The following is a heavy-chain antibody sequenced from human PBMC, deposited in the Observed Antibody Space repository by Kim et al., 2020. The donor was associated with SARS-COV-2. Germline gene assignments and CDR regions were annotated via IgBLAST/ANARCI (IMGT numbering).Heavy chain of an antibody. J-gene: IGHJ4*02. V-gene: IGHV4-34*01. CDR2: T. CDR3: ARGRLNFDF. Sequence: TIYNPSLKGRVTMSLDTSTNEYFLKLTSVTAADTAIYYCARGRLNFDFWGQGSQVTVSS.